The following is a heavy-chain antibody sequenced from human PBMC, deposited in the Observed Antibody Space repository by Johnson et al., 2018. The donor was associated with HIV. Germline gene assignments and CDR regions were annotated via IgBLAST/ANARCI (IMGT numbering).Heavy chain of an antibody. D-gene: IGHD3-10*01. Sequence: VQLVESGGGLVQPGGSLRLSCAASGFTFSKSWMHWVRQAPGKGLEWVSAISESGDATHYADFVKGRFTISRDNSKNPVSLQMNSLRAEDTAIYHCTKETGAHSAFEIWGQGAMVTVSS. CDR3: TKETGAHSAFEI. J-gene: IGHJ3*02. V-gene: IGHV3-23*04. CDR1: GFTFSKSW. CDR2: ISESGDAT.